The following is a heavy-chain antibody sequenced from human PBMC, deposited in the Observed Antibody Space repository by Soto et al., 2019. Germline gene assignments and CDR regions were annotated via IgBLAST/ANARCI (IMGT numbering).Heavy chain of an antibody. J-gene: IGHJ6*02. CDR3: ERTKLAVRGVRYYGMDV. CDR1: GFTFSSDS. CDR2: ISSSSSYI. D-gene: IGHD3-10*01. V-gene: IGHV3-21*01. Sequence: GGSLRLSCAASGFTFSSDSMNWVRPAPGKGLEWVSSISSSSSYIYYADSVKGRFTISRDNAKNSLYLQMNSLRAEDTAVYYCERTKLAVRGVRYYGMDVWGQGTTVTVSS.